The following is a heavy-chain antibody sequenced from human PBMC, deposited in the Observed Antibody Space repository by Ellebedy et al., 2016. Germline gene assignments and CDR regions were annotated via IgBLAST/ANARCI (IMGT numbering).Heavy chain of an antibody. Sequence: GESLKISCAASGFTVSSNYMSWVRQAPGKGLEWVSVIYSGGSTYYADSVKGRFTISRDNSKNTLYLQMNSLRAEDTAVYYCAKDREYYDFWSGPDPPSMDVWGQGTTVTVSS. J-gene: IGHJ6*02. CDR3: AKDREYYDFWSGPDPPSMDV. CDR1: GFTVSSNY. D-gene: IGHD3-3*01. CDR2: IYSGGST. V-gene: IGHV3-53*01.